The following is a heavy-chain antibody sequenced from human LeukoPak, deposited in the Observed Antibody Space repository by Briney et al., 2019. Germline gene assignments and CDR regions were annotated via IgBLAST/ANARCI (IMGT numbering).Heavy chain of an antibody. V-gene: IGHV4-39*07. J-gene: IGHJ5*02. D-gene: IGHD3-3*01. Sequence: SETLSLTCTVSGGSISSSSYYWGWIRQPPGKGLEWIGSIYYSGSTYYNPSLKSRVTISVDTSKNQFSLKLSSVTAADAAVYYCARDIITIFGVVTLNWFDPWGQGTLVTVSS. CDR1: GGSISSSSYY. CDR3: ARDIITIFGVVTLNWFDP. CDR2: IYYSGST.